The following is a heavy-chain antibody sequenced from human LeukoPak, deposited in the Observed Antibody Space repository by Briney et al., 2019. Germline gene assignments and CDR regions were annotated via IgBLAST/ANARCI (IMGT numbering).Heavy chain of an antibody. Sequence: SETLSLTCAVYGGSFSGYYWSWIRQPPGKGLEWIGEINHSGSTNYNPSLKSRVTTSVDTSKNQFSLKPSSVTAADTAVYYCARESRVTDYWGQGTLVTVSS. CDR3: ARESRVTDY. CDR2: INHSGST. V-gene: IGHV4-34*01. D-gene: IGHD2-21*02. J-gene: IGHJ4*02. CDR1: GGSFSGYY.